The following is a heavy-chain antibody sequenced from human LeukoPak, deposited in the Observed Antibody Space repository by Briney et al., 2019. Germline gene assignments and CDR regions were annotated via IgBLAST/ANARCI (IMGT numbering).Heavy chain of an antibody. J-gene: IGHJ4*02. CDR2: TSWNSGSI. CDR1: GFTFDDYA. CDR3: AKGPIAVAGTWYFDS. V-gene: IGHV3-9*01. Sequence: GGSLRLSCAASGFTFDDYAMHWVRQAPGKGLEWVSGTSWNSGSIGYADSVKGRFTISRDNAKNSLYLQMNSLRAEDTALYYCAKGPIAVAGTWYFDSWGQGTLVIVSS. D-gene: IGHD6-19*01.